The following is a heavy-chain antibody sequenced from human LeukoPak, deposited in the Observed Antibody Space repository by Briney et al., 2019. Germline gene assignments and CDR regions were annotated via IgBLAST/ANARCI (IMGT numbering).Heavy chain of an antibody. CDR2: IKQDGSEK. CDR3: ARGYSPNWFDP. CDR1: GFTFSSYW. Sequence: PGGSLRLSCAASGFTFSSYWMSWVRQAPGKGLEWVANIKQDGSEKYYVDSVKGRFTISRDNAKNSLYLQMNSLRAEDTAVYYRARGYSPNWFDPWGQGTLVTVSS. D-gene: IGHD2-15*01. J-gene: IGHJ5*02. V-gene: IGHV3-7*01.